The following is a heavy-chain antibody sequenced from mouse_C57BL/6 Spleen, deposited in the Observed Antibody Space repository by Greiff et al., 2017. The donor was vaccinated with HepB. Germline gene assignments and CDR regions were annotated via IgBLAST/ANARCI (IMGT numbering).Heavy chain of an antibody. Sequence: VQLQESGAELVRPGTSVKMSCKASGYTFTNYWIGWAKQRPGHGLEWIGDIYPGGGYTNYNEKFKGKATLTADKSSSTAYMQFSSLTSEDSAIYYCARRDDYDGYFDYWGQGTTLTVSS. D-gene: IGHD2-4*01. J-gene: IGHJ2*01. V-gene: IGHV1-63*01. CDR2: IYPGGGYT. CDR3: ARRDDYDGYFDY. CDR1: GYTFTNYW.